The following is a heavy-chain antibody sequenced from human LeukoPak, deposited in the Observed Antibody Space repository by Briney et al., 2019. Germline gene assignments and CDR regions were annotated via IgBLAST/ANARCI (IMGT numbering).Heavy chain of an antibody. CDR3: ARGYSSSWYQDRIYFQH. D-gene: IGHD6-13*01. V-gene: IGHV1-18*01. J-gene: IGHJ1*01. CDR1: GYTFTSYG. CDR2: ISAYNGNT. Sequence: ASVKASCKASGYTFTSYGISWVRQAPGQGLEWMGWISAYNGNTNYAQKLQGRVTMTTDTSTSTAYMELRSLRSDDTAVYYCARGYSSSWYQDRIYFQHWGQGTLVTVSS.